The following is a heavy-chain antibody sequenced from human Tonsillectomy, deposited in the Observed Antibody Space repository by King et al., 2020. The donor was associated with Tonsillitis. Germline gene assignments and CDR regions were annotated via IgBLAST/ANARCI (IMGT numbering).Heavy chain of an antibody. V-gene: IGHV3-23*01. CDR2: ISGSGDSS. D-gene: IGHD3-22*01. CDR1: GFTFSTSA. J-gene: IGHJ4*02. CDR3: SRNGYFYHSSGFYYIDYFDS. Sequence: VQLLESGGGLVQPGGSLRLSCAASGFTFSTSAMSWVRQAPGKGLEWVSAISGSGDSSYYADSVKGRFTISRDISKNTLYLQMNSLRADGTAVYYCSRNGYFYHSSGFYYIDYFDSWGQGTLLTVSS.